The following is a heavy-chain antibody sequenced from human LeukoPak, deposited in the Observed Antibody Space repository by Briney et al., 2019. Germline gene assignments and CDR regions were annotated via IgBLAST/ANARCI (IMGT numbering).Heavy chain of an antibody. D-gene: IGHD5-12*01. V-gene: IGHV3-21*01. CDR2: ISSISSYI. CDR1: GFTFSSYS. CDR3: ARGSTGGYSGYDATRKYFDY. Sequence: GGSLRLSCAASGFTFSSYSMTWVRQAPGRGLEWVSSISSISSYIYYTDSVKGRFTISRDNAKNSLHLQMNSLRAEDTALYYCARGSTGGYSGYDATRKYFDYWGQGTLVTVSS. J-gene: IGHJ4*02.